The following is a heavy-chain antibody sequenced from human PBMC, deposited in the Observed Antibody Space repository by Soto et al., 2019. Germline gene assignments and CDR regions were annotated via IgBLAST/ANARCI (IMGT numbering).Heavy chain of an antibody. D-gene: IGHD1-26*01. CDR2: ISYDGATT. CDR1: GFTFSMFW. J-gene: IGHJ5*02. Sequence: PGGSLRLSCVVSGFTFSMFWMHWVRQVPGQRPFWVSRISYDGATTSYEDSVRGRFTISRDNSKNTLYLQMNNLKPDDTAIYYCTSGPRAHLSGTGPXWGQGTPVTVSX. V-gene: IGHV3-74*01. CDR3: TSGPRAHLSGTGPX.